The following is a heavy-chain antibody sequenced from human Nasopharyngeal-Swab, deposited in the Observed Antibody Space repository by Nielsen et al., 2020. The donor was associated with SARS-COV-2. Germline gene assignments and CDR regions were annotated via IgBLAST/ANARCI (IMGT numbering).Heavy chain of an antibody. V-gene: IGHV3-21*01. J-gene: IGHJ3*02. CDR1: GFTFSSYS. Sequence: GESLKISCAASGFTFSSYSMNWVRQAQGKGLEWVSSISSSSSYIYYADSVKGRFTISRDNAKNSLYLQMNSLRAEDTAVYYCARLRVDIVATTRGAFDIWGQGTMVTVSS. D-gene: IGHD5-12*01. CDR2: ISSSSSYI. CDR3: ARLRVDIVATTRGAFDI.